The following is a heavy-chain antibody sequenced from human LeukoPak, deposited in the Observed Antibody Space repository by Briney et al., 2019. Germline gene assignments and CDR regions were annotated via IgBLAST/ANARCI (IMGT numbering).Heavy chain of an antibody. CDR2: ISAYNGNT. V-gene: IGHV1-18*01. CDR3: ARDSFKSYYYYGMDV. Sequence: ASVKVSCKASGYTFTSYGISWVRQAPGQGLEWMGWISAYNGNTNYAQKLQGRVTMTTDTSTSTAYMELRSLRSGDTAVYYCARDSFKSYYYYGMDVWGQGTTVTVSS. CDR1: GYTFTSYG. J-gene: IGHJ6*02.